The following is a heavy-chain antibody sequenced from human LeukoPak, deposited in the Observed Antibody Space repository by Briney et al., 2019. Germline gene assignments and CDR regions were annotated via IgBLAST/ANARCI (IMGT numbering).Heavy chain of an antibody. D-gene: IGHD6-13*01. CDR2: ISGSGGST. CDR1: GFTFSSYA. V-gene: IGHV3-23*01. Sequence: GGSLRLSCAASGFTFSSYAMSWVRQAPGKGLEWVSAISGSGGSTYYADSVKGRFTISRDNSKNTLYLQMNSLGAEDTAVYYCAKVRLIAAAGTIPFFDYWGQGTLVTVSS. CDR3: AKVRLIAAAGTIPFFDY. J-gene: IGHJ4*02.